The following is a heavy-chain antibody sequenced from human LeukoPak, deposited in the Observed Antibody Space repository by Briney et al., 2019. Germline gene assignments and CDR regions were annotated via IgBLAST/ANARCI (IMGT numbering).Heavy chain of an antibody. D-gene: IGHD1-1*01. CDR2: IWYDGSNE. J-gene: IGHJ4*02. Sequence: GGSLRLSCAASGFTFSSYGMHWVRQAPGKGLEWVAIIWYDGSNEYYADSVKGRFTISRDNSKNTMYLEMDSLRADDTAVYYCAKYVRTGIVDYWGRGTLVTVSS. V-gene: IGHV3-33*06. CDR1: GFTFSSYG. CDR3: AKYVRTGIVDY.